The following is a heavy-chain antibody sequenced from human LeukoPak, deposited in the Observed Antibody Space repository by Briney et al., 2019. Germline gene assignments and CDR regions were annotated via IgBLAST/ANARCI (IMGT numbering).Heavy chain of an antibody. J-gene: IGHJ4*02. CDR3: ARENGYCSGSDCYSYFDS. CDR1: GFTFSHFW. CDR2: IKKTGIET. V-gene: IGHV3-7*01. D-gene: IGHD2-15*01. Sequence: GGSLRLSCAGSGFTFSHFWMSWVRQAPGKGLEWVAYIKKTGIETYCLDSVKGRFTITRDNNRNSLFLQMYSLRAEDTAVYFCARENGYCSGSDCYSYFDSWGQGTLVTVSS.